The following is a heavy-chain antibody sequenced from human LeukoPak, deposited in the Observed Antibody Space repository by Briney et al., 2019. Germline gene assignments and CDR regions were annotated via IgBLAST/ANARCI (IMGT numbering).Heavy chain of an antibody. CDR3: ARATNSGD. CDR2: IGGSGYST. V-gene: IGHV3-23*01. Sequence: GGSLRLSCAASGFTFSTYGMTWVRQAPGKGLEWVSAIGGSGYSTYYADSVKGRFTISRDNSRNTLYLQMNSLRAEDTAVYYCARATNSGDWGQGTLVTVSS. J-gene: IGHJ4*02. D-gene: IGHD7-27*01. CDR1: GFTFSTYG.